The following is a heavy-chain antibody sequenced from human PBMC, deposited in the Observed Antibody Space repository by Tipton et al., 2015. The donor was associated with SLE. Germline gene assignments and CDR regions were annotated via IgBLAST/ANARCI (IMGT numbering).Heavy chain of an antibody. J-gene: IGHJ4*02. V-gene: IGHV3-30*02. D-gene: IGHD4-11*01. CDR3: ARDDDYIPFDY. CDR1: GLTFSSYG. Sequence: SLRLSCAASGLTFSSYGMHWVRRAPGKGLEWLAFIRYDESNKHYADSVKGRFTISRDNSKNTLYPQMNSLRAEDTAVYYCARDDDYIPFDYWGQGTLVTVPS. CDR2: IRYDESNK.